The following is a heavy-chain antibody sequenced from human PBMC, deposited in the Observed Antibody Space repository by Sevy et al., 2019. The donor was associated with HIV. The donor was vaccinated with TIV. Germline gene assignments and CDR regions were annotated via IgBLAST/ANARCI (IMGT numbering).Heavy chain of an antibody. CDR2: ISWNSGSI. CDR1: GFTFDDYA. J-gene: IGHJ4*02. CDR3: VKAVGIIVPAAMHY. D-gene: IGHD2-2*01. Sequence: GGSLRLSCAASGFTFDDYAMHWVRQAPGKGLEWVSGISWNSGSIGYADSVKGRFTISRDNAKNSLYLQMNSLRAEDTALYYCVKAVGIIVPAAMHYWGQGTLVTVSS. V-gene: IGHV3-9*01.